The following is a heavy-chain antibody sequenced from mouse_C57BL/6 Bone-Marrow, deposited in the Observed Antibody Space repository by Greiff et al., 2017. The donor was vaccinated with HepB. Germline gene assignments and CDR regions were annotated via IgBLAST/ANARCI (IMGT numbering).Heavy chain of an antibody. CDR3: ASYSNYVYFDV. V-gene: IGHV5-16*01. CDR2: SNYDGSST. D-gene: IGHD2-5*01. Sequence: DVKLVESEGGLVQPGSSMKLSCTASGFTFSDYYMAWVRQVPEKGLEWVANSNYDGSSTYYLDSLKSRFIITRDNAKNILYLQMSSLKSEDTATYYCASYSNYVYFDVWGTGTAVTVSS. CDR1: GFTFSDYY. J-gene: IGHJ1*03.